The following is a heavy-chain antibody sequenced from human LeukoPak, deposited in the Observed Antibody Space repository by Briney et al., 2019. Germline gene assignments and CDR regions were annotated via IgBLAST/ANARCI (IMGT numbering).Heavy chain of an antibody. Sequence: GGSLRLSCAASGFTFSDYYMSWIRQAPGKGLEWVSYISSSGSTTYYADSVKGRFSISRDNYKGTVYLQMNSLRPEDTAVYYCAKDDAWLQFGSWGRGTLVTVSS. CDR2: ISSSGSTT. J-gene: IGHJ4*02. D-gene: IGHD5-24*01. V-gene: IGHV3-11*01. CDR1: GFTFSDYY. CDR3: AKDDAWLQFGS.